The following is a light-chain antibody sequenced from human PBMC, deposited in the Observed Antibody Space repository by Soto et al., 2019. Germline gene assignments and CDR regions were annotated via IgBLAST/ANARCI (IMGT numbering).Light chain of an antibody. CDR3: QQYGSSPYT. CDR2: GAS. Sequence: EIVLTQSPGTLSLSPGERATLSCRASQSVSSSYFAWYQQTPGQAPRLLIYGASNRATGLPDMFSGSGSGTDFTLTISRLEPEDFAFYYCQQYGSSPYTFGQGTKLEIK. CDR1: QSVSSSY. V-gene: IGKV3-20*01. J-gene: IGKJ2*01.